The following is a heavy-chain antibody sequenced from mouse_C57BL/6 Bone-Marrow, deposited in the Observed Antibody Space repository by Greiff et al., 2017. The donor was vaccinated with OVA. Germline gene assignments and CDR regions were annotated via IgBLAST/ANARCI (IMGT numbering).Heavy chain of an antibody. J-gene: IGHJ3*01. CDR2: INPNNGGT. Sequence: EVQLQQSGPELVKPGASVKISCKASGYTFTDYYMNWVKQSHGKSLEWIGDINPNNGGTSYNQKFKGKATLTVDKSSSTAYMELRSLTSEDSAVYYCAREDGVSFAYWGQVALVTVSA. CDR3: AREDGVSFAY. D-gene: IGHD6-2*01. CDR1: GYTFTDYY. V-gene: IGHV1-26*01.